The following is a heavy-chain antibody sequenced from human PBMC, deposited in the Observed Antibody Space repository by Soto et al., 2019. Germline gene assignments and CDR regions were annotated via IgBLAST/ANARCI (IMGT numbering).Heavy chain of an antibody. V-gene: IGHV3-11*05. CDR1: GFTFSDYY. CDR3: TREPLIAVAGEDWFDP. Sequence: QVQLVESGGGLVKPGGSLRLSCAASGFTFSDYYMSSIRQAPGKGLEWVSYISSRGNYTNYADSVKGRFTISRDNAKNSLYLQMNSLRAEDTAVYYCTREPLIAVAGEDWFDPWGQGTLVTVSS. CDR2: ISSRGNYT. D-gene: IGHD6-19*01. J-gene: IGHJ5*02.